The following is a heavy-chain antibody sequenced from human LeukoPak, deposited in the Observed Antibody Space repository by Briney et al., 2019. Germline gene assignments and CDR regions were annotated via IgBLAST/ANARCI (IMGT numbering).Heavy chain of an antibody. CDR1: GYTFTNYY. Sequence: GASVKVSCKASGYTFTNYYMHWVRQAPGQGLEWMGIINPRDGSTSYAQKFQGRVTMTRDTSTSTVYMELSSLRSEDTAVYYCASHHGENDLSLDYWGQGTLVTVSS. J-gene: IGHJ4*02. V-gene: IGHV1-46*01. D-gene: IGHD1-1*01. CDR2: INPRDGST. CDR3: ASHHGENDLSLDY.